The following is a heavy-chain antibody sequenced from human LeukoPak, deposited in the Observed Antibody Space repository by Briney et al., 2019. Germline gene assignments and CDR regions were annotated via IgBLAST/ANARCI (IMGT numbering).Heavy chain of an antibody. J-gene: IGHJ5*02. CDR3: AREYIVGDSEWFDP. V-gene: IGHV4-4*07. CDR1: GGSISSYY. D-gene: IGHD1-26*01. CDR2: TYTSGST. Sequence: SETLSLTCTVSGGSISSYYWSWIRQPAGKGLEWIGRTYTSGSTNYNPSLKSRVTMSVDTSKNQFSLKLSSVTAADTAVYYCAREYIVGDSEWFDPWGQGTLVTVSS.